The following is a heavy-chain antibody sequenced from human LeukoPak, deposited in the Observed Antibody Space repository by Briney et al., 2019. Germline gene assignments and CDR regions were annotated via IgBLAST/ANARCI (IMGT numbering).Heavy chain of an antibody. V-gene: IGHV3-30*02. CDR1: GFTLSSYD. J-gene: IGHJ5*02. CDR2: IRFDGTDE. Sequence: PGGSLRLSCAASGFTLSSYDMHWVRQAPGKGLEWVAFIRFDGTDEFYADSVKGRFTISRDNAKNTLNLQMNSLRAEDTAVYYCARDLGQYYDTSDNWFDPWGQGTLVTVSS. D-gene: IGHD3-22*01. CDR3: ARDLGQYYDTSDNWFDP.